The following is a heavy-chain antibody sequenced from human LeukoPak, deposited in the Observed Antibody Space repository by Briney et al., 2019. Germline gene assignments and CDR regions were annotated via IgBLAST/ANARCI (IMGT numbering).Heavy chain of an antibody. CDR2: ISSSGGAT. CDR1: GFTFSSYS. Sequence: GGSLRLSCAASGFTFSSYSMSWARQAPGKGLEWVSVISSSGGATYYADSVKGRFTISRDNSKNTLYLQMNSLRAEDTAVYYCARGYSGYFYYWGQGTLVTVSS. V-gene: IGHV3-23*01. J-gene: IGHJ4*02. D-gene: IGHD5-12*01. CDR3: ARGYSGYFYY.